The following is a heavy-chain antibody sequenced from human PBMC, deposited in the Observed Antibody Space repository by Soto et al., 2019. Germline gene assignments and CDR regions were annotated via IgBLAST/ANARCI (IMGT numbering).Heavy chain of an antibody. CDR1: VFTFNKYA. D-gene: IGHD3-16*01. Sequence: GWSLRLTCGASVFTFNKYALAWCRQAPGKGLEWVSAISGSGASTYDADSVKGRFTISRDNSNNTLYLQMNSLRAEDTAVYYCAKTPGVITVITSFDHWGQGKPVTVSS. CDR3: AKTPGVITVITSFDH. J-gene: IGHJ4*02. CDR2: ISGSGAST. V-gene: IGHV3-23*01.